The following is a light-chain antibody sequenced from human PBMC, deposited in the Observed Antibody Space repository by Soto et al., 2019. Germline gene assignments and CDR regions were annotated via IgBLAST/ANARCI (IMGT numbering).Light chain of an antibody. J-gene: IGLJ1*01. V-gene: IGLV2-14*01. CDR3: SSYTSSGNYV. CDR1: SSDVGAYNC. Sequence: QSVLTQPASVSGSLGQSIGSSSTGNSSDVGAYNCVSWYQQHPGKAHKLMIYDVSNRPSGVSNRFSGSKSGNTASLTISGLQAEDEADYYCSSYTSSGNYVFGTGTKVTVL. CDR2: DVS.